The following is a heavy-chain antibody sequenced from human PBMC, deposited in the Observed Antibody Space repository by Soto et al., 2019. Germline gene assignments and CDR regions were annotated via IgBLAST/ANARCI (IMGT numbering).Heavy chain of an antibody. Sequence: QVQLVESGGGVVQPGRSLRLSCAASGFTFSSYAMHWVRQAPGKGLEWVAVISYDGSNKYYADSVKGRFTISRDNSKNTLYLQMNSLRAEDTAVYYCASDMEIQLWLRTFDYWGQGTLVTVSS. V-gene: IGHV3-30-3*01. J-gene: IGHJ4*02. D-gene: IGHD5-18*01. CDR2: ISYDGSNK. CDR1: GFTFSSYA. CDR3: ASDMEIQLWLRTFDY.